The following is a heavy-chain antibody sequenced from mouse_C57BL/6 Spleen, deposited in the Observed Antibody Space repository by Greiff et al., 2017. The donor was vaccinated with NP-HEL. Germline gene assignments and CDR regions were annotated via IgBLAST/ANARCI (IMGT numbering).Heavy chain of an antibody. D-gene: IGHD2-3*01. J-gene: IGHJ2*01. V-gene: IGHV10-1*01. CDR2: IRSKSNNYAT. CDR3: VRQGLLLDY. CDR1: GFSFNTYA. Sequence: EVNLVESGGGLVQPKGSLKLSCAASGFSFNTYAMNWVRQAPGKGLEWVARIRSKSNNYATYYADSVKDRFTISRDDSESMLYLQMNNLKTEDTAMYYCVRQGLLLDYWGQGTTLTVSS.